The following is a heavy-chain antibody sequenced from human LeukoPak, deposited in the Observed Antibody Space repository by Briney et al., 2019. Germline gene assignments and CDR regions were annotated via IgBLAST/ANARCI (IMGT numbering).Heavy chain of an antibody. CDR2: IWYDGSNK. J-gene: IGHJ6*04. Sequence: PGRSLRFSCAASGFTFRSHGMYWVRQAPGKGLEWVAIIWYDGSNKYYADSVKGRFTISRDNSKNTLYLQMNSLRAEDTAVYYCARDRAAARMDVWGKGTTVTVSS. CDR1: GFTFRSHG. D-gene: IGHD6-13*01. V-gene: IGHV3-33*01. CDR3: ARDRAAARMDV.